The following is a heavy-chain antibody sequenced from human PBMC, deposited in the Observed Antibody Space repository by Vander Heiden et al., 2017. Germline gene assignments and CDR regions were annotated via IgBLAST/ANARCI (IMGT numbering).Heavy chain of an antibody. D-gene: IGHD3-16*01. V-gene: IGHV3-23*01. J-gene: IGHJ4*01. CDR1: AFTFSDFA. CDR2: LSASGESI. Sequence: EVQVLESGGGLVQSGGSLRLSCLASAFTFSDFAMGWVRQAPGKGLEWVSGLSASGESIYYADSVRGRFTISRDNSKNTISLQMNSLRSEDTAVYYCAKDAFGQPKYYFDYWGLGTLVTVSS. CDR3: AKDAFGQPKYYFDY.